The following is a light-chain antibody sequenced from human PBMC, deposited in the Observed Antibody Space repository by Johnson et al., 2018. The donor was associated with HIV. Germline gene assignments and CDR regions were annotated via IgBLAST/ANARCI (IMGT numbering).Light chain of an antibody. V-gene: IGLV1-51*01. Sequence: QSVLTQPPSVSAAPGQKVTISCSGNRSNIGDNFVSWYQHLPGTAPKLLVYDNSKRPSGIPDRFSATKSGTSATLGIPGLQTGDEADYYCGTWDSSLSGYVFGTGTKVTGL. J-gene: IGLJ1*01. CDR1: RSNIGDNF. CDR2: DNS. CDR3: GTWDSSLSGYV.